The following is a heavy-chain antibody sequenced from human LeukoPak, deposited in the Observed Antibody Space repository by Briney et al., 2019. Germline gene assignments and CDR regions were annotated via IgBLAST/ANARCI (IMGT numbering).Heavy chain of an antibody. CDR1: GYTFTGYY. D-gene: IGHD5-12*01. CDR2: INPNSGGT. V-gene: IGHV1-2*02. CDR3: ARVYSGYDLAYFDY. Sequence: ASVKVSCKASGYTFTGYYMHWVRQAPGQGLEWMGWINPNSGGTNYAQKFQGRVTMTRDTSISTAYMELSRLRSDDTVMYYCARVYSGYDLAYFDYWGQGTLVTVSS. J-gene: IGHJ4*02.